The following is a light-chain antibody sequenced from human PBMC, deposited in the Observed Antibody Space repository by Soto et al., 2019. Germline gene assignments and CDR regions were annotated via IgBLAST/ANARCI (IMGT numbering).Light chain of an antibody. CDR3: QQYNDWPRT. CDR1: QSVSSN. CDR2: GAS. J-gene: IGKJ1*01. Sequence: EIVMTQSPATLSVSPGERATLSCRASQSVSSNLAWYQHEPGQAPRLLVYGASTRASGIPDRFSGSGSGTEFTLIISSLQSEDFAVYYCQQYNDWPRTFGQGTKVDIK. V-gene: IGKV3-15*01.